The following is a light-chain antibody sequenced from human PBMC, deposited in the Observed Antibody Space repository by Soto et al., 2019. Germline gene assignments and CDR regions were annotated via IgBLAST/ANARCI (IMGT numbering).Light chain of an antibody. Sequence: DSMLTQSPGTLSLSPGERAPLSCRASQSVSTRYLAWYQQKPGQAPRLLIYGASIRATGIPDRFSGSGSGTDFTLTISRLEPEDFAVYYCHQFGSSPPAFTFGQGTKLEI. J-gene: IGKJ2*01. CDR2: GAS. CDR3: HQFGSSPPAFT. V-gene: IGKV3-20*01. CDR1: QSVSTRY.